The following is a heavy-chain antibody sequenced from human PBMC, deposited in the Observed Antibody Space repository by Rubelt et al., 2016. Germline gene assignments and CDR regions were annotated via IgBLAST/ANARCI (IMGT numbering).Heavy chain of an antibody. CDR2: ISGSGGST. CDR1: GFTFTSYA. J-gene: IGHJ2*01. D-gene: IGHD5-24*01. CDR3: AKDRAYKQNWYFDL. V-gene: IGHV3-23*04. Sequence: VQLVESGGGVVQPGRSLRLSCAASGFTFTSYAMHWVRQAPGKGLEWVSAISGSGGSTYHAESVKGRFTISRDNSKNTLYLQMNSLRAEDTAVYDCAKDRAYKQNWYFDLWGRGTLVTASS.